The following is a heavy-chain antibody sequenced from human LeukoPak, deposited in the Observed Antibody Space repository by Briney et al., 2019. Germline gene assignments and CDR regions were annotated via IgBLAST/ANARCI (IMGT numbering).Heavy chain of an antibody. CDR2: INHSGST. D-gene: IGHD7-27*01. J-gene: IGHJ3*02. Sequence: SETLSLTCDVYGGSFSGYNWSWIRQPPGKGLEWIGEINHSGSTNYNPSLKSRVTISVDTSKNQFSLKLSSVTAADTAVYYCARERRSTWGDTFDIWGQGTMVTVSS. V-gene: IGHV4-34*01. CDR3: ARERRSTWGDTFDI. CDR1: GGSFSGYN.